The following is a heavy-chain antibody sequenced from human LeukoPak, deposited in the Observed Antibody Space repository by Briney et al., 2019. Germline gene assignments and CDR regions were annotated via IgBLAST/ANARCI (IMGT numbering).Heavy chain of an antibody. CDR2: IYHSGST. V-gene: IGHV4-59*01. CDR1: GGSISTYY. D-gene: IGHD5-12*01. CDR3: VRDGYSGHDAL. Sequence: ASETLSLSCTVSGGSISTYYWTWVRQPPGKGLEWIGYIYHSGSTKYNSSLKSRVTMSVDTSKNQFSLKLSSVTAADTAVYYCVRDGYSGHDALWGQGTLVTVSS. J-gene: IGHJ4*02.